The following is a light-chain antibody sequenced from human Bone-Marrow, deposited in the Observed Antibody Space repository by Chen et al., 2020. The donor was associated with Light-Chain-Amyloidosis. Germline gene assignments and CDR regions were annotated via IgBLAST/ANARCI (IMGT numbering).Light chain of an antibody. J-gene: IGLJ1*01. CDR1: SSDVGGDNH. CDR2: EVT. V-gene: IGLV2-14*01. CDR3: SSYTITNTLV. Sequence: QSALTHPASVSGSPAQSITISCTGTSSDVGGDNHVSWYQQHTAKAPKLMIYEVTNRPSWVPDRFSGSKSDNTASLTISGLQTEDEADYFCSSYTITNTLVFGSGTRVTVL.